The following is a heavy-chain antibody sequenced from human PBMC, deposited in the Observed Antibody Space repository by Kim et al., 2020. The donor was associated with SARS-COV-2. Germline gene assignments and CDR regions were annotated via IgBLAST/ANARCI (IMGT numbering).Heavy chain of an antibody. D-gene: IGHD3-22*01. V-gene: IGHV3-30-3*01. CDR1: GFTFSSYA. Sequence: GGSLRLSCAASGFTFSSYAMHWVRQAPGKGLEWVAVISYDGSNKYYADSVKGRFTISRDNSKNTLYLQMNSLRAEDTAVYYCARASDITMIVVVIGSDA. CDR2: ISYDGSNK. CDR3: ARASDITMIVVVIGSDA. J-gene: IGHJ3*01.